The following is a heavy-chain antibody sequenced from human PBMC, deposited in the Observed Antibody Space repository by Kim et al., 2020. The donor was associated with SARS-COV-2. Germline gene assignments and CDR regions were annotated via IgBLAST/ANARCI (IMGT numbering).Heavy chain of an antibody. D-gene: IGHD1-26*01. CDR2: ISYSGTT. V-gene: IGHV4-31*03. J-gene: IGHJ4*02. Sequence: SETLSLTCTVSGGSISSGDYYWSWIRQHPEKGLEWIGYISYSGTTFDNPSPKSRLSISVDTSKNQFSLRLRSVTAADTAVYYCARDVIGGSYTRALDYWGQGTLVTVSS. CDR3: ARDVIGGSYTRALDY. CDR1: GGSISSGDYY.